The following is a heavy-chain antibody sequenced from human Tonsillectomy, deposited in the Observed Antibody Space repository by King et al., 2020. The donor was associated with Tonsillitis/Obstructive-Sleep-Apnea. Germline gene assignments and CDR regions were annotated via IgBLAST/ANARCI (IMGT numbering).Heavy chain of an antibody. V-gene: IGHV3-48*03. CDR2: ISSSGSTI. J-gene: IGHJ4*02. D-gene: IGHD3-22*01. CDR1: GFTFSSYE. Sequence: DVQLVESGGGLVQPGGSLRLSCAASGFTFSSYEMNWVRQAPGKGLEWVSYISSSGSTIYYADSVKGRFTISRDNAKNSLYLQMNSLRAEDTAVYYCARGRYYYDSSGYYFNMYYFDYWGQGTLVTVSS. CDR3: ARGRYYYDSSGYYFNMYYFDY.